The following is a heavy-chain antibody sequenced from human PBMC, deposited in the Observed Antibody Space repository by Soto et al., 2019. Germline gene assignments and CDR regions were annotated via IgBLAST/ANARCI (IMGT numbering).Heavy chain of an antibody. CDR3: ARTLNAWLSGLD. V-gene: IGHV1-18*01. J-gene: IGHJ4*02. Sequence: SVQVSCKASGYTFTSYGISWVRKAPGQGLEWMGWISAYNGNTNYAQKFQGRVTMTTDTSTSTAYMELRSLRSDDTAVYYGARTLNAWLSGLDWGQGTLVT. CDR1: GYTFTSYG. CDR2: ISAYNGNT. D-gene: IGHD3-22*01.